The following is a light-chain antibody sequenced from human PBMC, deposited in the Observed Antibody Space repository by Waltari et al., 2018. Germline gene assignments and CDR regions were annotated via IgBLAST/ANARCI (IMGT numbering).Light chain of an antibody. J-gene: IGLJ3*02. Sequence: QSALTQPRSVSGSPGQSITISCTGTSRDVGVYNYVSWYQQHPGNAPKLMIYDVSKRPSGVPDRFSGSKSGNTASLTISGLQAEDDADYYCCSYAGRSWVFGGGTKLTVL. CDR2: DVS. CDR3: CSYAGRSWV. CDR1: SRDVGVYNY. V-gene: IGLV2-11*02.